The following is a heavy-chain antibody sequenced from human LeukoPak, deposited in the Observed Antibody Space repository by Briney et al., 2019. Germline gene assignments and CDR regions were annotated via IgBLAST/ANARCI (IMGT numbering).Heavy chain of an antibody. V-gene: IGHV4-34*01. CDR1: GGSFSGYY. CDR3: ARGSTYYYGSGSYYKV. D-gene: IGHD3-10*01. J-gene: IGHJ4*02. CDR2: INHSGST. Sequence: QASETLSLTCAVYGGSFSGYYWSWIRQPPGKGLEWIGEINHSGSTNYNPSLKSRVTISVDTSKNQFSLKLGSVTAADTAVYYCARGSTYYYGSGSYYKVWGQGTQVTVSS.